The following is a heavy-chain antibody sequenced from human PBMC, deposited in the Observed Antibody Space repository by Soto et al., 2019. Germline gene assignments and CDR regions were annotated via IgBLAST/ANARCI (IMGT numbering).Heavy chain of an antibody. CDR3: ARGYCSSTSCYPSDWYFDL. J-gene: IGHJ2*01. CDR1: GGSISSYY. D-gene: IGHD2-2*01. Sequence: PSETLSLTCTVSGGSISSYYWSWIRQPPGKGLEWIGYIYYSGSTNYNPSLKSRVTIPVDTSKNQFSLKLSSVTAADTAVYYCARGYCSSTSCYPSDWYFDLWGRGTLVTVSS. V-gene: IGHV4-59*01. CDR2: IYYSGST.